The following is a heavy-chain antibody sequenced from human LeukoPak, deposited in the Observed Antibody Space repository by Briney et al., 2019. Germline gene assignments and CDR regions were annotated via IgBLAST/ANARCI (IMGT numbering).Heavy chain of an antibody. Sequence: PGGSLRLSCAASGFMFSSYWMSWVRQAPGKGLGWVADIKEDGSEKSYVDSVKGRFTISRDNAKNSLYLQMNSLRAEDTAVYYCARDVKIFGVVMHDAFDLWGQGTMVTVSS. CDR1: GFMFSSYW. CDR2: IKEDGSEK. V-gene: IGHV3-7*01. CDR3: ARDVKIFGVVMHDAFDL. J-gene: IGHJ3*01. D-gene: IGHD3-3*01.